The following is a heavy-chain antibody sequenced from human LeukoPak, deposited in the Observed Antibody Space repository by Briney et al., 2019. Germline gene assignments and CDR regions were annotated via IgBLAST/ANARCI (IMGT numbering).Heavy chain of an antibody. V-gene: IGHV3-48*03. CDR2: ISSSGSTI. CDR1: GFTFSSYE. Sequence: GGSLRLSCAASGFTFSSYEMNWVRQAPGKGLEWVSYISSSGSTIYYADSVKGRFTISRDNAKNSLYLQMNSLRAEDTAVYYCARDLFTKVRGVTSDYWGQGTLVTVSS. D-gene: IGHD3-10*01. CDR3: ARDLFTKVRGVTSDY. J-gene: IGHJ4*02.